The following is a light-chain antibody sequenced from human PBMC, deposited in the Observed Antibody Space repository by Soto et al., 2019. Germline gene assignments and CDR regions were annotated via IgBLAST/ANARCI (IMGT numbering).Light chain of an antibody. CDR1: QTISSW. CDR3: QHYNSHSEA. Sequence: DIQMTQSPSTLSGSVGDRVTITCRASQTISSWLAWYQQKPGKAPKLLIYKASTLKSGVPSRFSGSVSGTEFTLTISSLQPDDFATYYCQHYNSHSEAFGQGTKVELK. J-gene: IGKJ1*01. V-gene: IGKV1-5*03. CDR2: KAS.